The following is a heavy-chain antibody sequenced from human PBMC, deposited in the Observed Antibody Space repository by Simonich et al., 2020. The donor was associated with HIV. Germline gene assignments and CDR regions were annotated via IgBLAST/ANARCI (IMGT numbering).Heavy chain of an antibody. J-gene: IGHJ4*02. CDR1: GYTFTSYY. CDR3: ARASQLAVDY. V-gene: IGHV1-46*01. CDR2: IKPSGGST. Sequence: QVQLVQSGAEVKKPGASVKVSCKASGYTFTSYYMHWWRQAPGQGLDWMGIIKPSGGSTTYAQKFQGRVTMTRDTSTSTVYMELSSLRSEDTAVYYCARASQLAVDYWGQGTLVTVSS. D-gene: IGHD6-19*01.